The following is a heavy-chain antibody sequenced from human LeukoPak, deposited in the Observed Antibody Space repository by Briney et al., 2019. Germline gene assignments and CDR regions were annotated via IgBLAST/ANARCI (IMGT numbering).Heavy chain of an antibody. D-gene: IGHD4-17*01. CDR1: GGSFSGYY. Sequence: SETLSLTCAVYGGSFSGYYWSWIRQPPGKGLEWIGEINHSGSTNYNPSLKSRVTISVDTSKNQFSLKLSSVTAADTAVYYCARDRDYGDYRTNWFDPWGQGTLVTVSS. CDR2: INHSGST. CDR3: ARDRDYGDYRTNWFDP. J-gene: IGHJ5*02. V-gene: IGHV4-34*01.